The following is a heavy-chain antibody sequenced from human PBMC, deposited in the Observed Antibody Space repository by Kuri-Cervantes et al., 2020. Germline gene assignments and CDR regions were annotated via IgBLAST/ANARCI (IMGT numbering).Heavy chain of an antibody. V-gene: IGHV4-34*01. J-gene: IGHJ5*02. CDR3: AKDKLIGGGHYVYFDP. Sequence: SETLSLTCAVYGGSFSGYYWSWIRQPPGKGLEWIGEINHSGSTNYNPSLKSRVTISIDTPKNQFSLNLTSVTAADTAVYYCAKDKLIGGGHYVYFDPWGQGTLVTVSS. D-gene: IGHD3-16*01. CDR2: INHSGST. CDR1: GGSFSGYY.